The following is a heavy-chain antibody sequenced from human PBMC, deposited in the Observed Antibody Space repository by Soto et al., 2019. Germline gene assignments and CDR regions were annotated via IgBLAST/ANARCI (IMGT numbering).Heavy chain of an antibody. V-gene: IGHV1-69*01. D-gene: IGHD3-22*01. CDR1: GGTFSSYA. CDR3: ARVRPDITMRAEGD. Sequence: QVQLVQSGAEVKKPGSSVKVSCKASGGTFSSYAISWVRQAPGQGLEWMGGIIPIFGTANYAQKFQGRVKITADESTSTAYMELSSLRAEDTAGYYGARVRPDITMRAEGDWGPGTLVTVSS. CDR2: IIPIFGTA. J-gene: IGHJ4*02.